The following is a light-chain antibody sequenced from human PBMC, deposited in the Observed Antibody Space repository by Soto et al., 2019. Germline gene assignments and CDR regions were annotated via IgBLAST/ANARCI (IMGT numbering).Light chain of an antibody. CDR2: GSD. J-gene: IGLJ1*01. Sequence: QSVLTQPPSVPGAPGQTVTISCTGSGSNIGGGCGVQWYRQLPGTAPRLLIYGSDDRPSGVPDRFSASVSGNSASLAITGLQTEDEAVYYCQSYDSNLSEVFGPGTKVTVL. CDR3: QSYDSNLSEV. V-gene: IGLV1-40*01. CDR1: GSNIGGGCG.